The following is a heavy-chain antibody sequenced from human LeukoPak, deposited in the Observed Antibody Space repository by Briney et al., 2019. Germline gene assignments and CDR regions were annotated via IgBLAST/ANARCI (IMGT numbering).Heavy chain of an antibody. CDR1: GYSFTSYW. Sequence: GESLQISCQGSGYSFTSYWIGWVRQMPGKGLEWMGIIYPGDSDTRYSPSFQGQVTISADKSISTAYLQWSSPKASDTAMYYCARHPIAAGGAYNWFDPWGQGTLVTVSS. CDR2: IYPGDSDT. D-gene: IGHD6-13*01. CDR3: ARHPIAAGGAYNWFDP. V-gene: IGHV5-51*01. J-gene: IGHJ5*02.